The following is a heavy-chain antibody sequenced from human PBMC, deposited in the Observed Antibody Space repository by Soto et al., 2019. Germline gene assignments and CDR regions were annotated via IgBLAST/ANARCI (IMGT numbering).Heavy chain of an antibody. CDR1: GDSVSSNSAA. V-gene: IGHV6-1*01. J-gene: IGHJ6*02. CDR3: ASSRYCTNGVCYSDYYYYYGMDV. Sequence: SQTLSLTCAISGDSVSSNSAALNWIMQSPSRGLEWLGRTYYRSKWYNDYAVSVKSRITINPDTSKNQFSLQLNSVTPEDTAVYYCASSRYCTNGVCYSDYYYYYGMDVWGQGTTVTVSS. CDR2: TYYRSKWYN. D-gene: IGHD2-8*01.